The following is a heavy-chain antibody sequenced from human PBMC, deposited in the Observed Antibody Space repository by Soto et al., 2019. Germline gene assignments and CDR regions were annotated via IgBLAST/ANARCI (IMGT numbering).Heavy chain of an antibody. D-gene: IGHD3-22*01. CDR2: IYYSGST. CDR1: GGSISSGGYY. J-gene: IGHJ5*02. CDR3: ARVPNGYLIGQNWFDP. Sequence: PSETLSLTCTVSGGSISSGGYYWSWIRQHPGKGLEWIGYIYYSGSTYYNPSLKSRVTISVDTSKNQFSLKLSSVTAADTAVYYCARVPNGYLIGQNWFDPWGQGTLVTVSS. V-gene: IGHV4-31*03.